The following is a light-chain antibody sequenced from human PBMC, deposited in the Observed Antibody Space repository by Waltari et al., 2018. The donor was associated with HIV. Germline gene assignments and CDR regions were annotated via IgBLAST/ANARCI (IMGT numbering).Light chain of an antibody. J-gene: IGKJ1*01. CDR3: QQYGNSPQT. CDR2: GAS. Sequence: IVLTQSPGTLSLSPGERATFSFRASQSVSTGYLAWYQQKPGQAPRVLIYGASSRATGIPDRFSGSGSGTDFTLTISRLEPEDFAVYHCQQYGNSPQTFGQGTKVEIK. CDR1: QSVSTGY. V-gene: IGKV3-20*01.